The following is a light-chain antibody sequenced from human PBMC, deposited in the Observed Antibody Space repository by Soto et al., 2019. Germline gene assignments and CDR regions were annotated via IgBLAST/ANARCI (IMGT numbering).Light chain of an antibody. Sequence: SYELTQPPSVSVSPGQTASITCSGEKLGDKYACWYQQKPGQSPVLVIYQDSKRPSGIPERFSGSNSGNTATLTISGTQAMDEADYYCQAWDSRKVFGTGTKLTVL. CDR2: QDS. CDR1: KLGDKY. J-gene: IGLJ1*01. CDR3: QAWDSRKV. V-gene: IGLV3-1*01.